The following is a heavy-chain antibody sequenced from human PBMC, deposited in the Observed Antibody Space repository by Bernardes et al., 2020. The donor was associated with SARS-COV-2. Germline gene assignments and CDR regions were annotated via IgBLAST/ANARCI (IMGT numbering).Heavy chain of an antibody. J-gene: IGHJ3*01. V-gene: IGHV3-30-3*01. D-gene: IGHD4-17*01. Sequence: GGSLRLSCVASGFTFSRYALHWVRQAPGKGLEWVAIISYAELTRYNVDSVQGRFTISRDNSKSTLYLQMDSLRPEDTAVYYCAREWDDSGSSAFDFWGQGTQVTVSS. CDR2: ISYAELTR. CDR1: GFTFSRYA. CDR3: AREWDDSGSSAFDF.